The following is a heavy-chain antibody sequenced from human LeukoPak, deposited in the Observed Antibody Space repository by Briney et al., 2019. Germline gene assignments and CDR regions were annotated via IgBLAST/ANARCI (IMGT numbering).Heavy chain of an antibody. CDR2: TYYRSKWYN. V-gene: IGHV6-1*01. J-gene: IGHJ6*03. Sequence: QTLPLTCAISGDSVSSNSAAWNWIRQSPSRGLEWLGRTYYRSKWYNDYAVSVKSRITINPDTSKNQFSLQLNSVTPEDTAVYYCARDQWQQLGYYYHYYMDVWGKGTTVTISS. CDR1: GDSVSSNSAA. CDR3: ARDQWQQLGYYYHYYMDV. D-gene: IGHD6-13*01.